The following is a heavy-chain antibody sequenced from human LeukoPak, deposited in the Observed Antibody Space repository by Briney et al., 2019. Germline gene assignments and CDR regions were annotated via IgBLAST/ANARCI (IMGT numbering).Heavy chain of an antibody. J-gene: IGHJ4*02. D-gene: IGHD2-15*01. CDR3: AMIYCSGGSCTFDY. CDR2: IKQDGSDK. CDR1: GFTFSSYW. Sequence: QAGGSLRLSCAGSGFTFSSYWMTWVRQAPGKGLEWVASIKQDGSDKYYADSVKGRFTISRDNAKNSLYLQMNSLRAEDTPVYYCAMIYCSGGSCTFDYWGQGTLVTVSS. V-gene: IGHV3-7*02.